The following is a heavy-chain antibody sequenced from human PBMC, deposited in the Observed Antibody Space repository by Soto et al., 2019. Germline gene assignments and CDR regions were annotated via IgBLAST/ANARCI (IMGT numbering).Heavy chain of an antibody. CDR1: GGSFSGYY. J-gene: IGHJ5*02. V-gene: IGHV4-34*01. D-gene: IGHD3-10*01. Sequence: QVQLQQWGAGLLKPSETLSLTCAVYGGSFSGYYWSWIRQPPGKGLEWIGEINHSGSTNYNPSLKSRVTISVDTSKNQFSLKLSSVTAADTAVYYCARGYHRGARYNWFDPWGQGTLVTVSS. CDR3: ARGYHRGARYNWFDP. CDR2: INHSGST.